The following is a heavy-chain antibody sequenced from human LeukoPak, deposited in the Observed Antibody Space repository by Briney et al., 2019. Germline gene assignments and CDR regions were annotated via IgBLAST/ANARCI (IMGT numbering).Heavy chain of an antibody. D-gene: IGHD5-24*01. CDR1: GCSFTSYW. CDR3: ARVEMATITKVDYFDY. CDR2: IYPGDSDT. V-gene: IGHV5-51*01. Sequence: GESLKISCKGSGCSFTSYWIGWVRQMPGKGLEWMGIIYPGDSDTRYSPSFQGQVTISADKSISTAYLQWSSLKASDTAMYYCARVEMATITKVDYFDYWGQEPWSPSPQ. J-gene: IGHJ4*01.